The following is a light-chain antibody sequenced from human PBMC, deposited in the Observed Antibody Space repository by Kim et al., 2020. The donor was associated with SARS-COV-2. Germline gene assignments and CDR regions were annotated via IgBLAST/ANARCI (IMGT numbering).Light chain of an antibody. CDR1: SSDVGGYNY. J-gene: IGLJ1*01. CDR3: SSYVSGNTYV. CDR2: AVS. Sequence: GQAITISCTGTSSDVGGYNYVSWYQQHPGNVPQLIIYAVSERPSGVSNRFSGSKSGNTASLTISGLQAEDEADYYCSSYVSGNTYVFGTGTKVTVL. V-gene: IGLV2-14*03.